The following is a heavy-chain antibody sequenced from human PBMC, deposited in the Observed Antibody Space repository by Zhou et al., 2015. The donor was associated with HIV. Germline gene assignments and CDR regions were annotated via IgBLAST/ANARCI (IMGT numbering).Heavy chain of an antibody. CDR1: GFTFDDYA. V-gene: IGHV3-9*01. CDR3: AKDITVNWVMGGYYYYYGMDV. Sequence: EVQLVESGGGLVQPGRSLRLSCAASGFTFDDYAMHWVRQAPGKGLEWVSGISWNSGSIGYADSVKGRFTISRDNAKNSLYLQMNSLRAEDTALYYCAKDITVNWVMGGYYYYYGMDVWGQGTTVTVSS. J-gene: IGHJ6*02. D-gene: IGHD2-8*01. CDR2: ISWNSGSI.